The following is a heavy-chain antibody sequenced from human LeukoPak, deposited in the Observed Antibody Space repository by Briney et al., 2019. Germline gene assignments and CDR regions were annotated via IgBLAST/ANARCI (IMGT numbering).Heavy chain of an antibody. CDR2: TYYRSKWYN. Sequence: SQTLSLPCAISGDSVSSNNSAWEWIRQSPSRGLEWLGRTYYRSKWYNDYALSVTSRITINPDTSKNQFYLQLNSVTPEDTAVYYCARETTASGSPFDYWGQGTLVTVSS. V-gene: IGHV6-1*01. D-gene: IGHD6-19*01. CDR3: ARETTASGSPFDY. CDR1: GDSVSSNNSA. J-gene: IGHJ4*02.